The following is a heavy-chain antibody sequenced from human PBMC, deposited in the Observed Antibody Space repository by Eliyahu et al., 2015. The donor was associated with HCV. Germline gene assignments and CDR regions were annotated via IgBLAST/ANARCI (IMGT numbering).Heavy chain of an antibody. CDR2: ITWDSATL. CDR1: GFXFGDYA. CDR3: VRQMAWQLGPFDS. Sequence: EVQVVESGGGLVQPGRSLRLSCAVXGFXFGDYAMHWVRPVARGGVGWVAGITWDSATLVYADSVKGRFTISRDNAKDSLFLHMNNLRAEDTALYYCVRQMAWQLGPFDSWGQGTLVTVSS. D-gene: IGHD1-26*01. J-gene: IGHJ5*01. V-gene: IGHV3-9*01.